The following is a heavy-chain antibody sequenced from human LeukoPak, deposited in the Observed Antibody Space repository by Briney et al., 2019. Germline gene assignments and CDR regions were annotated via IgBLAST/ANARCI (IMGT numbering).Heavy chain of an antibody. CDR3: ARAPPDYDTLTAEYYFDY. CDR1: GFTFSDYY. CDR2: ISSSSRYT. Sequence: GGSLRLSCAASGFTFSDYYMSWIRQAPGKGLEWVLCISSSSRYTNYADSVKGRFTISRDNAKNSLYLQMNSLRAEDTAVYYCARAPPDYDTLTAEYYFDYWGQGTLVTVSS. D-gene: IGHD3-9*01. V-gene: IGHV3-11*05. J-gene: IGHJ4*02.